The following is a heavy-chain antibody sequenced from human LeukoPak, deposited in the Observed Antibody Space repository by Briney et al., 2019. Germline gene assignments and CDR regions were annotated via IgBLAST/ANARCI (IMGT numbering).Heavy chain of an antibody. CDR3: ARHPYQLLWLSWFDP. Sequence: ASETLSLTCTVSGGSSSSSTYYWGWIRQPPGKGLEWIGSIYYSGSTYYNPSLKSRVTISVDTSKNQFSLKLSSVTAADTAVYYCARHPYQLLWLSWFDPWGQGTLVTVSS. CDR1: GGSSSSSTYY. D-gene: IGHD2-2*01. V-gene: IGHV4-39*01. J-gene: IGHJ5*02. CDR2: IYYSGST.